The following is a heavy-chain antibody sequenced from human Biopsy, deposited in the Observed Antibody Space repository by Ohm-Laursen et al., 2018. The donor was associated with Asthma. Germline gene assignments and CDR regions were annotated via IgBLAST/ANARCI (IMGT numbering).Heavy chain of an antibody. CDR1: GYNFISFA. CDR2: VNTGNGDT. Sequence: ASVKVSCKASGYNFISFAIHWVRQAPGQRLEWMGWVNTGNGDTKYSQKFQGRVTITRDTSASTDYMELRSLRSEDTATYYCARTYYDFLTGQVKDVFGVWGQGTMVTVSS. CDR3: ARTYYDFLTGQVKDVFGV. D-gene: IGHD3-9*01. J-gene: IGHJ3*01. V-gene: IGHV1-3*04.